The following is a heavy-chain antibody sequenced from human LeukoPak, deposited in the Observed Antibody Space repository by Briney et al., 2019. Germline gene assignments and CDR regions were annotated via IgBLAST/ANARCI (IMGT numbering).Heavy chain of an antibody. CDR3: ARVFVVVPAAIFYYYYYGMDV. CDR1: GASISNFY. J-gene: IGHJ6*02. Sequence: PSETLSLTCTVSGASISNFYWSWIRQPPGKGLEWIGSIYYSGSTYYNPSLKSRVTISVDTSKNQFSLKLSSVTAADTAVYYCARVFVVVPAAIFYYYYYGMDVWGQGTTVTVSS. D-gene: IGHD2-2*02. CDR2: IYYSGST. V-gene: IGHV4-39*01.